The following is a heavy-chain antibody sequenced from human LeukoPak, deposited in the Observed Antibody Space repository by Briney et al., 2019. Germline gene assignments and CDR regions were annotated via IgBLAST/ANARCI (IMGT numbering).Heavy chain of an antibody. J-gene: IGHJ4*02. CDR1: GGSFSGYY. D-gene: IGHD6-13*01. CDR3: ARRKRSSSWYGGVDY. V-gene: IGHV4-34*01. Sequence: SETLSLTCAVYGGSFSGYYWSWIRQPPGKGLEWIGEINHSGSTNYNPSLKSRVTISVDTSKNQFSLKPSSVTAADTAVYYCARRKRSSSWYGGVDYWGQGTLVTVPS. CDR2: INHSGST.